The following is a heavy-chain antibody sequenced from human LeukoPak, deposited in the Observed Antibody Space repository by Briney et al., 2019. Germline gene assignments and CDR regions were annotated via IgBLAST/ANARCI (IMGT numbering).Heavy chain of an antibody. CDR2: ISGSGGST. V-gene: IGHV3-23*01. J-gene: IGHJ6*03. CDR1: GFTFSTYG. D-gene: IGHD4-17*01. CDR3: AKGGVHYGDYYYYMDV. Sequence: PGGTLRLSCEASGFTFSTYGINWVRQAPGKGLEWVSAISGSGGSTYYADSVKGRFTISRDNSKNTLWLQMNSLKGEDTAVYYCAKGGVHYGDYYYYMDVWGKGTTVTISS.